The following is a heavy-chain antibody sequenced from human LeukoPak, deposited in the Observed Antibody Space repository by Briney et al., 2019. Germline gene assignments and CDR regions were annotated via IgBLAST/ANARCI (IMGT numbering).Heavy chain of an antibody. CDR2: INTDGSST. CDR1: GFTFSSYW. J-gene: IGHJ3*02. CDR3: ARVGSGALNDAFDI. V-gene: IGHV3-74*01. Sequence: PGGSLRLSCAASGFTFSSYWMHWVRQAPGKGLVWVSLINTDGSSTSYADSVKGRFTISRDNAKNTLYLQMNSLRAEDTAVYYCARVGSGALNDAFDIWGQGTMVTVSS. D-gene: IGHD6-19*01.